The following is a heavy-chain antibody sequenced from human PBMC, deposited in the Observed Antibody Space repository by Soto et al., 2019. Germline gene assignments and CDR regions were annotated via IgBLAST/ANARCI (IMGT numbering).Heavy chain of an antibody. J-gene: IGHJ6*03. CDR3: ARHRLSDFWSGSPSPYYYYYYYMDV. V-gene: IGHV5-51*01. Sequence: PGESLKISCKGSGYSFTSYWIGWVRQMPGKGLEWMGIIYPGDSDTRYSPSFQGQVTISADKSISTAYLQWSSLKASDTAMYYCARHRLSDFWSGSPSPYYYYYYYMDVWGKGTTVTVSS. D-gene: IGHD3-3*01. CDR1: GYSFTSYW. CDR2: IYPGDSDT.